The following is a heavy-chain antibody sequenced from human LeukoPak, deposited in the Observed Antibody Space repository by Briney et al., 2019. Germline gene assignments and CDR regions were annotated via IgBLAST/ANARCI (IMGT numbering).Heavy chain of an antibody. CDR3: ARGRWPGSY. CDR1: GGSISSYY. Sequence: SETLSLTCTVSGGSISSYYWSWIRQPPGKGLEWIGYIYYSGSTNYNPSLKNRVTISVDTSKNQFSLKLSSVTAADTAVYYCARGRWPGSYWGQGTLVTVSS. D-gene: IGHD2-15*01. V-gene: IGHV4-59*12. J-gene: IGHJ4*02. CDR2: IYYSGST.